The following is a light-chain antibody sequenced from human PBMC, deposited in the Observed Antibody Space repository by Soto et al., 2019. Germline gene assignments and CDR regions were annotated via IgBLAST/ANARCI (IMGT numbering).Light chain of an antibody. CDR2: EVS. J-gene: IGLJ2*01. Sequence: QSALTQPASVSGSPGQSITISCTGTSSDVGAYNYVSWYQQRPGKAPKLMIYEVSNRASGVSNRFSGSKSGNTASLTISGLQAEDEADYYCNAHGSSRVFGGGTKRTVL. V-gene: IGLV2-14*01. CDR3: NAHGSSRV. CDR1: SSDVGAYNY.